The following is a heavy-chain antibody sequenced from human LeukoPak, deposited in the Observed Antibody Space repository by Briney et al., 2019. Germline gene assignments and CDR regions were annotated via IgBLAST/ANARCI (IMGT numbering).Heavy chain of an antibody. CDR3: ARVRVGATTGDTFDI. V-gene: IGHV3-30-3*01. CDR1: AFTFSIYA. D-gene: IGHD1-26*01. Sequence: PGRSLRLSCAASAFTFSIYAMDWVRQAPGKGLEWVAAISYDGGNEYCADSVKGRFTVSRDNSKNTLYLQMNSLRVEDTAVYYCARVRVGATTGDTFDIWGQGTMVAVAS. CDR2: ISYDGGNE. J-gene: IGHJ3*02.